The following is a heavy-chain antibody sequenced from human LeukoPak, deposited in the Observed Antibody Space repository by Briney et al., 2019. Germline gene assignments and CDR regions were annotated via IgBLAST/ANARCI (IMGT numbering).Heavy chain of an antibody. CDR1: GYTFTSYY. CDR3: ARVRLELRRKISNYGMDV. J-gene: IGHJ6*02. CDR2: INPSGGST. D-gene: IGHD1-7*01. Sequence: ASVKVSCKASGYTFTSYYMHWVRQAPGQGLEWMGIINPSGGSTSHAQKFQGRVTMTRDTSTSTVYMELSSLRSEDTAVYYCARVRLELRRKISNYGMDVWGQGTTVTVSS. V-gene: IGHV1-46*01.